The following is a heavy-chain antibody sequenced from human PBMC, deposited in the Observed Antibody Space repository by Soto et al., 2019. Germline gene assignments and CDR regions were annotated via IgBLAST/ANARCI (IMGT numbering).Heavy chain of an antibody. CDR1: GFTFSSSA. D-gene: IGHD6-13*01. CDR2: IGADSANA. V-gene: IGHV1-58*01. J-gene: IGHJ4*02. Sequence: SVKVSCKTSGFTFSSSAVHWVRQARGHRLEWMGWIGADSANANYAQMLQERVTMTTDISTSTAYMELRSLRSDDTAVYYCAREAAAGTLDYWGQGTLVTVPQ. CDR3: AREAAAGTLDY.